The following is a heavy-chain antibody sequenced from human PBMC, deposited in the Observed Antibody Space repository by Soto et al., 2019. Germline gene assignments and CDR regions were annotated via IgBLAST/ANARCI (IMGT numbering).Heavy chain of an antibody. J-gene: IGHJ2*01. CDR2: IKSKTDGGTT. CDR1: GFTFSNAW. D-gene: IGHD4-17*01. CDR3: TTDQFPFDYGDYVRADWYFDL. Sequence: GGSLRLSCAASGFTFSNAWMSWVRQAPGKGLEWVGRIKSKTDGGTTDYAAPVKGRFTISRDDSKNTLYLQMNSLKTEDTAVYYCTTDQFPFDYGDYVRADWYFDLWGRGTLVTVSS. V-gene: IGHV3-15*01.